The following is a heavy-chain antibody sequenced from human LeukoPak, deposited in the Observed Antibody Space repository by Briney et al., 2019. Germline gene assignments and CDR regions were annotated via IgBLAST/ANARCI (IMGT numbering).Heavy chain of an antibody. Sequence: PGGSLRLSCAGSGFTFSSYWMSWVRQAPGKGLEWVANIKQDGSEKYYVDSVKGRFTISRDNAKNSLYLQMNSLRAEDTALYYCAREVGAVPGDDYWGQGTLVTVSS. CDR1: GFTFSSYW. D-gene: IGHD1-26*01. J-gene: IGHJ4*02. CDR3: AREVGAVPGDDY. V-gene: IGHV3-7*01. CDR2: IKQDGSEK.